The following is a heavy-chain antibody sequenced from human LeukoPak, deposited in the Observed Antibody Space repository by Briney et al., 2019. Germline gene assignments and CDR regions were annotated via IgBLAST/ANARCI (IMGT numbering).Heavy chain of an antibody. Sequence: GAPVKVSCKASGGTFSSYAISWVRQAPGQGLEWMGGVIPIFGTANYAQKFQGRVTITADESTSTAYMELRSLRSDDTAVYYCARDLDQYSGRFGGFGHDFWGQGTLVTVSS. D-gene: IGHD1-26*01. CDR3: ARDLDQYSGRFGGFGHDF. CDR2: VIPIFGTA. CDR1: GGTFSSYA. J-gene: IGHJ4*02. V-gene: IGHV1-69*01.